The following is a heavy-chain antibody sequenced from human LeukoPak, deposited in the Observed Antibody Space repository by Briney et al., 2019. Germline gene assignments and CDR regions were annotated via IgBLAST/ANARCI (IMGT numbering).Heavy chain of an antibody. J-gene: IGHJ4*02. Sequence: SETLSLTCTVSGTSIGSRSYYWGWIRQPPGKGLEWIGEINHSGSTNYNPSLKSRVTISVDTSKNQFSLKLSSVTAADTAVYYCARGGTYYDFWSGYRAGWYFDYWGQGTLVTVSS. D-gene: IGHD3-3*01. V-gene: IGHV4-39*07. CDR3: ARGGTYYDFWSGYRAGWYFDY. CDR2: INHSGST. CDR1: GTSIGSRSYY.